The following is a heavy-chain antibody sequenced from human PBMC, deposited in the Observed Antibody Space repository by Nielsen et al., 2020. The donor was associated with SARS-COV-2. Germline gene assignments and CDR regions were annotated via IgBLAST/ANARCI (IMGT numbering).Heavy chain of an antibody. CDR2: ISSSSSTI. CDR3: AKEERMLDTAMVTVDY. Sequence: GGSLRLSCAASGFTFSSYSMNWVRQAPGKGLEWVSYISSSSSTIYYADSVKGRFTISRDNAKNSLYLQMNSLRAEDTAVYYCAKEERMLDTAMVTVDYWGQGTLVTVSS. V-gene: IGHV3-48*01. D-gene: IGHD5-18*01. J-gene: IGHJ4*02. CDR1: GFTFSSYS.